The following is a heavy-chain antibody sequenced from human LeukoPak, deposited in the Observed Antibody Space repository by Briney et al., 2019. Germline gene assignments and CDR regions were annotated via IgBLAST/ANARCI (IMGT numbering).Heavy chain of an antibody. Sequence: GGSLRLSCAASKVTFSDYAMNWVRQAPGKGLEWVSGISGSGGNTYYADSVKGRFTISRDNAKNSLYLQMNSLRAEDTAVYYCARQHYDFWLPADYWGQGTLVTVSS. J-gene: IGHJ4*02. V-gene: IGHV3-23*01. CDR1: KVTFSDYA. D-gene: IGHD3-3*01. CDR3: ARQHYDFWLPADY. CDR2: ISGSGGNT.